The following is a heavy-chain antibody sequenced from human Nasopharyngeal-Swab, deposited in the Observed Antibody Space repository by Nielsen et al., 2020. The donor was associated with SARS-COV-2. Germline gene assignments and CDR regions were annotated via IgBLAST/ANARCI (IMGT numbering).Heavy chain of an antibody. J-gene: IGHJ4*02. CDR2: ISGRGGST. Sequence: VRQAPGKGLEWVSDISGRGGSTYYADSVKGRFTISRDNSKNTLYLQMNSLRAEDTAVYYCARAKVVVVAASDYWGQGTLVTVSS. CDR3: ARAKVVVVAASDY. V-gene: IGHV3-23*01. D-gene: IGHD2-15*01.